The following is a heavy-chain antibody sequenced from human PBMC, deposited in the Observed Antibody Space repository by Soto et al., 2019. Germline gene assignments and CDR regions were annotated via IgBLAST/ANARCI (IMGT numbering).Heavy chain of an antibody. CDR2: ISGDRSYI. V-gene: IGHV3-21*01. CDR3: VRDLSAYNWFDL. CDR1: GFYFVSYT. Sequence: VQLVESGGGPVQSGGSLRLSCAASGFYFVSYTMNWVRQAPGKGLEWVSSISGDRSYIYYADSVKGRFTISRDNAKNSLFLQMNSLRVEDTAVYYCVRDLSAYNWFDLWGPGTLVTVSS. J-gene: IGHJ5*01.